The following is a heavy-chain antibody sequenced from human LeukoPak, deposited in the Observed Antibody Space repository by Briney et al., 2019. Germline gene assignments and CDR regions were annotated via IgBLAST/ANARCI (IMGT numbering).Heavy chain of an antibody. V-gene: IGHV3-30*18. CDR2: ISIDGGNK. Sequence: PGGSLRLSCATSAFPFTNYAMHWVRQAPGKGLEWVAVISIDGGNKYYADSVKGRFTISRDNSKNTLYLQMNSLRAEDTALYYCAKGLSRAFYGMDVWGPGTTVTVSS. CDR3: AKGLSRAFYGMDV. J-gene: IGHJ6*02. CDR1: AFPFTNYA. D-gene: IGHD3-3*02.